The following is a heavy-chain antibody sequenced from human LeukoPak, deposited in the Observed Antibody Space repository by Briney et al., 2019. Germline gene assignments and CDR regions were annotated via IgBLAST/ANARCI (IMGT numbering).Heavy chain of an antibody. CDR2: IYYSGST. CDR3: ARDVGYGVDY. CDR1: GGSISSGVYY. Sequence: SETLSLTCTVSGGSISSGVYYWSWIRQHPGKGLEWIGYIYYSGSTYYNPSLKSRVTISVDTSKNQFSLKLSSVTAADTAVYYCARDVGYGVDYWGQGTLVTVSS. J-gene: IGHJ4*02. V-gene: IGHV4-31*03. D-gene: IGHD4-17*01.